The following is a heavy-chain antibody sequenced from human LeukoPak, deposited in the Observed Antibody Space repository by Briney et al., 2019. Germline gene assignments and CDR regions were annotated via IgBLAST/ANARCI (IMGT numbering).Heavy chain of an antibody. CDR2: IKSKTDGGTT. J-gene: IGHJ6*03. Sequence: PGGSLRLSCAASGFTFSSYAMSWVRQAPGKGLEWVGRIKSKTDGGTTDYAAPVKGRFTISRDDSKNTLYLQMNSLKTEDTAVYYCTTSTRQSGYYANYYYYYMDVWGKGTTVTVSS. CDR1: GFTFSSYA. CDR3: TTSTRQSGYYANYYYYYMDV. D-gene: IGHD3-3*01. V-gene: IGHV3-15*01.